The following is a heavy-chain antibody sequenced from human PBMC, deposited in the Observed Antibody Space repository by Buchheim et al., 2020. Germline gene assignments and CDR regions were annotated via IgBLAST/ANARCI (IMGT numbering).Heavy chain of an antibody. Sequence: QVQLVQSGAEVKKPGASVKVSCKASGYTFTSYYMHWVRQAPGQGLEWMGIINPSGGSTSYAQKFQGRVTMTRDTSTSTVRMELSSLRSEDTAVYYCARDGLTGDDGSYYGMDVWGQGTT. CDR1: GYTFTSYY. CDR2: INPSGGST. D-gene: IGHD7-27*01. J-gene: IGHJ6*02. CDR3: ARDGLTGDDGSYYGMDV. V-gene: IGHV1-46*03.